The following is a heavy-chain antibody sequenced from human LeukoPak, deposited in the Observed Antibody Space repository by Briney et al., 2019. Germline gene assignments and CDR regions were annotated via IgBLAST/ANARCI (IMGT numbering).Heavy chain of an antibody. CDR1: GFTFSSYA. Sequence: GGSLRLSCAASGFTFSSYAMHWVRQAPGKGLEYVSAISSNGGSTYYANSVKGRFTISRDNSKNTLYLQMNSLRAEDTAVYYCAKAQVTTVTTASYDYWGQGTLVTVSS. V-gene: IGHV3-64*01. D-gene: IGHD4-17*01. CDR3: AKAQVTTVTTASYDY. CDR2: ISSNGGST. J-gene: IGHJ4*02.